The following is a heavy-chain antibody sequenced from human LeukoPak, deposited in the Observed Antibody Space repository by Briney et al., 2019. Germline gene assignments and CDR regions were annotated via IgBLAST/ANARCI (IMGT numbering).Heavy chain of an antibody. CDR1: GFTFSSYA. CDR3: ARDYFSGSYYKNWFDP. V-gene: IGHV3-30-3*01. D-gene: IGHD3-10*01. CDR2: ISYDGSNK. J-gene: IGHJ5*02. Sequence: GGSLRLSCAASGFTFSSYAMHWVRQAPGKGLEWVAVISYDGSNKYYADSVKGRFTISRDNSKNTLYLQMNSLRAEDTAVYYCARDYFSGSYYKNWFDPWGQGTLVTVSS.